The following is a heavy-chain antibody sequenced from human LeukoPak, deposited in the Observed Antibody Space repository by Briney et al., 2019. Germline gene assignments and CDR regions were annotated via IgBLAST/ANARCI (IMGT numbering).Heavy chain of an antibody. J-gene: IGHJ6*02. CDR3: ARVDGYCSSTSCYVYYYYGMDV. V-gene: IGHV3-21*01. D-gene: IGHD2-2*01. CDR2: ISSSSSYI. CDR1: GFTFSNYW. Sequence: GGSLRLSCAASGFTFSNYWMHWVRQAPGKGLEWVSSISSSSSYIYYADSVKGRFTISRDNAKNSLYLQMNSLRAEDTAVYYCARVDGYCSSTSCYVYYYYGMDVWGQGTTVTVSS.